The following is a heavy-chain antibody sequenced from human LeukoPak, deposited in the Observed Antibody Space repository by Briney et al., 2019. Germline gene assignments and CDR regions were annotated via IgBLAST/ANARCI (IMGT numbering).Heavy chain of an antibody. CDR3: ARGGCSGGSCYFYHYGMDV. CDR1: GYTFTSYG. V-gene: IGHV1-18*01. J-gene: IGHJ6*02. Sequence: EASVKVSCTASGYTFTSYGISWVRQAPGQGLEWMGWISAYNGNTNYAQKLQGRVTMTTDTSTSTAYMELRSLRSDDTAVYYCARGGCSGGSCYFYHYGMDVWGQGTTVTVSS. D-gene: IGHD2-15*01. CDR2: ISAYNGNT.